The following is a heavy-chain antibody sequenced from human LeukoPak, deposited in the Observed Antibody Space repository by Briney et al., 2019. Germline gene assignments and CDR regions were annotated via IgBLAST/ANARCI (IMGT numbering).Heavy chain of an antibody. J-gene: IGHJ4*02. CDR3: ARDPFFVGATSSFDY. D-gene: IGHD1-26*01. Sequence: SVKVSCKASGGTFSSYAISWVRQGPGQGLEWMGGIIPIFGTANYAQKFQGRVTITADESTITAYMALSSLRSEDRAVCYCARDPFFVGATSSFDYWGQGTLVTVSS. V-gene: IGHV1-69*13. CDR1: GGTFSSYA. CDR2: IIPIFGTA.